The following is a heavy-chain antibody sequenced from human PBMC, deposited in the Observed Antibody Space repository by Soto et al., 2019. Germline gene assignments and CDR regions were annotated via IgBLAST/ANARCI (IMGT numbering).Heavy chain of an antibody. V-gene: IGHV3-21*01. D-gene: IGHD3-22*01. CDR3: ARSPLYYYDSSGYSDAFDI. CDR2: ISSSSSYI. CDR1: GFTFSSYS. J-gene: IGHJ3*02. Sequence: LRLSCAASGFTFSSYSMNWVRQAPGEGLEWVSSISSSSSYIYYADSVKGRFTISRDNAKNSLYLQMNSLRAEDTAVYYCARSPLYYYDSSGYSDAFDIWGQGTMVTVSS.